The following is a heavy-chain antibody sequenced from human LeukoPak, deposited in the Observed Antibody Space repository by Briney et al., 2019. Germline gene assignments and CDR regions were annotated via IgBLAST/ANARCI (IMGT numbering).Heavy chain of an antibody. Sequence: PGGSLRLSCAASGFTFSSYSMNWVRQAPGKGLEWVSSISSSSSYIYYADSVKGRFTISRDDAKNLLSLQMISLRAEDTAVYYCTRAGPRGDGYNSDYWGQGTLVTVSS. CDR2: ISSSSSYI. CDR1: GFTFSSYS. V-gene: IGHV3-21*01. CDR3: TRAGPRGDGYNSDY. J-gene: IGHJ4*02. D-gene: IGHD5-24*01.